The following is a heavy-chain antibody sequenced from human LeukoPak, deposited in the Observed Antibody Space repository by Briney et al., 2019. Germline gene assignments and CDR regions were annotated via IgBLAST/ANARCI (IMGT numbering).Heavy chain of an antibody. Sequence: SETLSLTCAVYGGSFSGYYWSWIRQPPGKGREWIGEINHSVSTNYNPSLKSRVTISVDTSKNQFSLKLSSVTAADTAVYYCARVYSSSWYWFDPWGQGTLVTVSS. D-gene: IGHD6-13*01. J-gene: IGHJ5*02. V-gene: IGHV4-34*01. CDR3: ARVYSSSWYWFDP. CDR1: GGSFSGYY. CDR2: INHSVST.